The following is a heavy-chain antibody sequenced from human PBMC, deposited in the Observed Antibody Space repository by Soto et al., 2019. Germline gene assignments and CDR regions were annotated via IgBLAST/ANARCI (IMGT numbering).Heavy chain of an antibody. J-gene: IGHJ6*02. V-gene: IGHV5-51*01. CDR3: ARQAFSSSETYYYYGMDV. Sequence: GESLKISCNGSGYIFTSYWIGWVRQMPGKGLEWMGIIYPGDSDTRYSPSFQGQVTISADKSISTAYLQWSSLKASDTAMYYCARQAFSSSETYYYYGMDVWGQGTTVTVSS. CDR2: IYPGDSDT. CDR1: GYIFTSYW. D-gene: IGHD6-6*01.